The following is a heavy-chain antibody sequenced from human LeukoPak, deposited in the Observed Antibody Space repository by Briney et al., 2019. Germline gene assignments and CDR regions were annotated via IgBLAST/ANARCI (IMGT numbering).Heavy chain of an antibody. CDR3: VREARFCRGGPCYSAFDI. CDR1: EFTFSAYE. CDR2: ISSSGSVI. V-gene: IGHV3-48*03. J-gene: IGHJ3*02. Sequence: GGSLRLSCAASEFTFSAYEMNWVRQAPGKGLEWITYISSSGSVIYYADSAKGRFTISRDNAKNLLSLQMNSLRAEDTAIYYCVREARFCRGGPCYSAFDIWGLGTLVTVSS. D-gene: IGHD2-15*01.